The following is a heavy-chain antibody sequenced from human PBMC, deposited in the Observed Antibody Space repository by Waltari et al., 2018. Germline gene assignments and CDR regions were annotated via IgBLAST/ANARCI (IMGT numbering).Heavy chain of an antibody. J-gene: IGHJ3*02. D-gene: IGHD6-13*01. CDR2: IKQDGSGK. CDR3: ARVESSWYDAFDI. Sequence: EVQLVESGGGLVQPGGSLRLSCAASGFTFSSYWMSWVRQAPGKGLEWVANIKQDGSGKCYVDSVKGRFTISRDNAKNSLYLQMNSLRAEDTAVYYCARVESSWYDAFDIWGQGTMVTVSS. V-gene: IGHV3-7*01. CDR1: GFTFSSYW.